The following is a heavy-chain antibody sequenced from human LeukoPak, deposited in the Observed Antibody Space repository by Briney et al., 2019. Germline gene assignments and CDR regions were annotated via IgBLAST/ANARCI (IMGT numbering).Heavy chain of an antibody. V-gene: IGHV4-30-2*01. CDR1: GGSISSGGYS. J-gene: IGHJ3*02. Sequence: PSETLSLTCAVSGGSISSGGYSWSWIRQPPGKGLEWIGYIYHSGSTYYNPSLKSRVTISVDRSKNQFSLKLSSVTAADTAVYYCARMYYYDSSGDAFGIWGQGTMVTVSS. D-gene: IGHD3-22*01. CDR3: ARMYYYDSSGDAFGI. CDR2: IYHSGST.